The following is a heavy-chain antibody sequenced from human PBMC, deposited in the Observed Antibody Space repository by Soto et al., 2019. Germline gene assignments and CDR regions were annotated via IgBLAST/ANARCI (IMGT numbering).Heavy chain of an antibody. CDR3: AAELGDDFWSGYPYYYYYGMDV. D-gene: IGHD3-3*01. V-gene: IGHV1-58*01. Sequence: QMQLVQSGPEVKKPGTSVKVSRKASGFTFTSSAVQWVRQARGQRLEWIGWIVVGSGNTNYAQKFQERVTITRDMSTSTAYMELSSLRSEDTAVYYCAAELGDDFWSGYPYYYYYGMDVWGQGTTVTVSS. CDR1: GFTFTSSA. J-gene: IGHJ6*02. CDR2: IVVGSGNT.